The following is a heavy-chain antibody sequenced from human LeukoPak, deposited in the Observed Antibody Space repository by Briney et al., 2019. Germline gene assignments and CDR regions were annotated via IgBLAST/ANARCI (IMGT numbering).Heavy chain of an antibody. Sequence: PGGSLRLSCAASGFTFSSYEMNWVRQAPGKGLEWVSHISSSDNTIYYADSVKGRFTISRDNAKNSLYLQMNSLRADDTAVYYCSSGFFGHYWGQGTLVTVSS. J-gene: IGHJ4*02. CDR1: GFTFSSYE. CDR3: SSGFFGHY. CDR2: ISSSDNTI. V-gene: IGHV3-48*03. D-gene: IGHD3-22*01.